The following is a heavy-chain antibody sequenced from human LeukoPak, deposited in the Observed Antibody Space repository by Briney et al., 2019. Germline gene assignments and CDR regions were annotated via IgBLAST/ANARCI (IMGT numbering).Heavy chain of an antibody. J-gene: IGHJ6*03. CDR2: IRNSDGMT. Sequence: PGESLRLSCDASGFSINTYTMYWVRQAPGQGLEWVSGIRNSDGMTYYADSVRGRFTISTDNSKNTLYLQMNSLRAEDTAVYYCARDYGDYEPGRHHYYYYYMDVWGKGTTVTISS. CDR1: GFSINTYT. V-gene: IGHV3-23*01. D-gene: IGHD4-17*01. CDR3: ARDYGDYEPGRHHYYYYYMDV.